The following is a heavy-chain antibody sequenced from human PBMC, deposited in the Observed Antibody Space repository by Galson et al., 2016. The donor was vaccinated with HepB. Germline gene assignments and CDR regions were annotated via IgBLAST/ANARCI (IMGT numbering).Heavy chain of an antibody. D-gene: IGHD4-17*01. Sequence: SLRLSCAASGFTFSSYSMSWVRQAPGKGLEWVSYISSSSSTIYYADSVKGRFAISRDNTENSLYLQMNSLRDEDTAVYYCARGSTVTLAFGYWGQGTLVTVSS. CDR3: ARGSTVTLAFGY. V-gene: IGHV3-48*02. J-gene: IGHJ4*02. CDR1: GFTFSSYS. CDR2: ISSSSSTI.